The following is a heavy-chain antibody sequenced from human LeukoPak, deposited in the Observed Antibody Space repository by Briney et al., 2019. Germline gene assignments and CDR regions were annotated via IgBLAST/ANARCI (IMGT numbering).Heavy chain of an antibody. CDR2: INTDGSST. D-gene: IGHD2-2*01. J-gene: IGHJ4*02. CDR3: ARDSSSLSY. Sequence: GGSLRLSCAASGFTFSSYWMHWVRQDLGKGLVWVSRINTDGSSTSYADSVKGRFTVTRDNAKNTLYLQMNSLRAEDTAVYYCARDSSSLSYWGQGTLVTVSS. CDR1: GFTFSSYW. V-gene: IGHV3-74*01.